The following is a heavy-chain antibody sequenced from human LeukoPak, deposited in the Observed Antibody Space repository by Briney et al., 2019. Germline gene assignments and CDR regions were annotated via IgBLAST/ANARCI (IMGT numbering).Heavy chain of an antibody. J-gene: IGHJ4*02. CDR1: GFTFSSYS. CDR2: ISSSSSYI. D-gene: IGHD3-22*01. CDR3: ARDIGPRPGSYYYDSSDGIDY. Sequence: GGSLRLSCAVSGFTFSSYSMNWVRQAPGKGLEWVSSISSSSSYIYYADSVKGRFTISRDNAKNSLYLQMNSLRAEDTAVYYCARDIGPRPGSYYYDSSDGIDYWGQGTLVTVSS. V-gene: IGHV3-21*01.